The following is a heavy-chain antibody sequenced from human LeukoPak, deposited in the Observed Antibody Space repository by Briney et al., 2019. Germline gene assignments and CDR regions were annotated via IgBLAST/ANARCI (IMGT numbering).Heavy chain of an antibody. J-gene: IGHJ4*02. CDR1: GGSISSGGYS. CDR3: ARGKGAATN. D-gene: IGHD1-26*01. V-gene: IGHV4-30-2*01. CDR2: IYHSGST. Sequence: PSGTLSLTCAVSGGSISSGGYSWSWIRQPPGKGLEWIGYIYHSGSTYYNPSLKSRVTISVDRSKNQFSLKLSSVTAADTAVYHCARGKGAATNWGQGTLVTVSS.